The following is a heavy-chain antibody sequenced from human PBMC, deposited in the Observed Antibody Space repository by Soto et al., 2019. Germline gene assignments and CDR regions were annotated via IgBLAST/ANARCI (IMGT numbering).Heavy chain of an antibody. CDR3: AKAHDSSGYIFDY. CDR2: ISWNSGSI. Sequence: PGGSLRLPCAASGFNFDDHAMHWVRQAPGKGLEWVSGISWNSGSIGYADSVKGRFTISRDNAKNSLYLQMNSLRAEDTALYYCAKAHDSSGYIFDYWGQGTLVTVSP. CDR1: GFNFDDHA. D-gene: IGHD3-22*01. J-gene: IGHJ4*02. V-gene: IGHV3-9*01.